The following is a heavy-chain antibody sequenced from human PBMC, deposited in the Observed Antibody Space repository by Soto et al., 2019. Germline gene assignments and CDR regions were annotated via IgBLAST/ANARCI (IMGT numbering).Heavy chain of an antibody. V-gene: IGHV3-74*01. J-gene: IGHJ4*02. CDR3: ARVWESGIVVARIFDY. CDR1: GFTFSSYW. Sequence: RRLSCAASGFTFSSYWMHWVRQAPGRGLVWVSRINSDGSSRSYADSVKGRFTISRDNAKNTLYLQMNSLRAEDTAVYYCARVWESGIVVARIFDYWGQGTLVTVSS. CDR2: INSDGSSR. D-gene: IGHD3-22*01.